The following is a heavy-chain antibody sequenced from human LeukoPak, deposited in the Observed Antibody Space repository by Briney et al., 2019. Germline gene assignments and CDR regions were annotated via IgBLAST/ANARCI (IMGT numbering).Heavy chain of an antibody. CDR2: ITGNGGST. Sequence: GGSLRLSCAASGFTFNNYAMSWVRQAPGKGLEWASAITGNGGSTYYADSVKGRFTISRDNSKNTLYLQMNSLRAEDTAEYYCAKKSQATAGPSYFDHWGQGTLVTVSS. D-gene: IGHD6-13*01. V-gene: IGHV3-23*01. CDR3: AKKSQATAGPSYFDH. CDR1: GFTFNNYA. J-gene: IGHJ4*02.